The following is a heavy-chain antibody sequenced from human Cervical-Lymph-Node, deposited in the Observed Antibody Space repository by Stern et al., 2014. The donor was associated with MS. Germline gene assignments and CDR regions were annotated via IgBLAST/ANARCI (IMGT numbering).Heavy chain of an antibody. CDR3: ARELPDLNAFDI. V-gene: IGHV4-4*02. CDR1: GGSISSSNW. J-gene: IGHJ3*02. D-gene: IGHD1-14*01. Sequence: QVRLQESGPGLVKPSGTLSLTCAVSGGSISSSNWWSWVRQSPGKGLEWIGEIYHSGGTKYSPSFESRVIISVEKSKNQFSLKLSYVTAADTAVYYCARELPDLNAFDIWGQGTMVTVSS. CDR2: IYHSGGT.